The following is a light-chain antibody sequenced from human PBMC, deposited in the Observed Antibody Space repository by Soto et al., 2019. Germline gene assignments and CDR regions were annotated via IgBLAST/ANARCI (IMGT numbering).Light chain of an antibody. CDR2: EVN. CDR1: SSDVGSYTY. J-gene: IGLJ1*01. CDR3: SSYTSSSTLYV. Sequence: QSVLTQPASVSGSPRQSITISCTGASSDVGSYTYLSWYQQHPGKAPKLMIYEVNNRPSGVSNRFSGSKSGNTASLTISGLQAEDEADYYCSSYTSSSTLYVFGTGTKVTVL. V-gene: IGLV2-14*01.